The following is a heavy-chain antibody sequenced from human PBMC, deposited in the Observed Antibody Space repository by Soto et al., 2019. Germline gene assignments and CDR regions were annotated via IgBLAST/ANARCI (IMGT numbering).Heavy chain of an antibody. J-gene: IGHJ5*02. D-gene: IGHD2-15*01. V-gene: IGHV1-8*01. CDR3: ARDGRGGGGGWVAP. CDR2: INPDSGYA. Sequence: QVQMVQSGAEVKKPGASVKVSCKASGYTFTSYDISWVRQATGQGPEWMGWINPDSGYAGYAQKFQGRATMTRDTSTYTTYGGRSSVTSEDTAVYYWARDGRGGGGGWVAPWGQGTLVTVSS. CDR1: GYTFTSYD.